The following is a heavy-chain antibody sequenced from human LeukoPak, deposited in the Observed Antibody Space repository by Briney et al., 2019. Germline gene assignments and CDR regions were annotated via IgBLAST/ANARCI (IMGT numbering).Heavy chain of an antibody. CDR3: ARAGYCSSTSCYRDYYYYYGMDV. V-gene: IGHV3-30*04. Sequence: GGSLRLSCAASGFTFSSNAMHWVRQAPGKGLEWVAVISYDGSNKYYADSVKGRFSISRDNSKNTLYLQMNSLRAEDTAVYYCARAGYCSSTSCYRDYYYYYGMDVWGQGTTVTVSS. CDR2: ISYDGSNK. J-gene: IGHJ6*02. CDR1: GFTFSSNA. D-gene: IGHD2-2*02.